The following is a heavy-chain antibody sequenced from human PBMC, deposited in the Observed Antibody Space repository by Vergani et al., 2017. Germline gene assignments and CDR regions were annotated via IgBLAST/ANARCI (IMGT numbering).Heavy chain of an antibody. V-gene: IGHV4-31*03. Sequence: QVQLQESGPGLVKPSQTLSLTCTVSGGSISSGGYYWSWIRQPPGKGLEWIGEINHSGSSNYNPSLKSRVTISVDTSKNQFSLKLSSVTAADTAVYYCARGRYYDFWSGYQYYYYYMDVWGKGTTVTVSS. J-gene: IGHJ6*03. CDR2: INHSGSS. CDR3: ARGRYYDFWSGYQYYYYYMDV. D-gene: IGHD3-3*01. CDR1: GGSISSGGYY.